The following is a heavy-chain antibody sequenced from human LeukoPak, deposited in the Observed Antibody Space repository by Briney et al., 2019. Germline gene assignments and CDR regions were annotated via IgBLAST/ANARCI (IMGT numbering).Heavy chain of an antibody. CDR1: GYTFTGYY. J-gene: IGHJ3*02. CDR2: INPNSGGT. Sequence: ASVKVSCKASGYTFTGYYMHWVRQAPGQGFEWMGWINPNSGGTNYAQKFQGRVTMTRDTSISTAYMELSRLRSDDTAVYYCARTRPAAMQDAFDIWGQGTMVTVSS. CDR3: ARTRPAAMQDAFDI. D-gene: IGHD2-2*01. V-gene: IGHV1-2*02.